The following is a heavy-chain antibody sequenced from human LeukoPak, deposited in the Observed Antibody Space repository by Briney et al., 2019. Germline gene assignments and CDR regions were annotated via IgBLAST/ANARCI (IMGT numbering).Heavy chain of an antibody. V-gene: IGHV4-34*01. CDR1: GGSFSGYY. D-gene: IGHD5-24*01. CDR2: INHSGST. Sequence: PSETLSLTCAVYGGSFSGYYWSWIRQPPGKGLEWIGEINHSGSTNYNPSLKSRVTISVDTSKNQFSLKLSSVTAADTAVYYCARGRRWLQPNSGFDDWGQGTLVTVSS. CDR3: ARGRRWLQPNSGFDD. J-gene: IGHJ4*02.